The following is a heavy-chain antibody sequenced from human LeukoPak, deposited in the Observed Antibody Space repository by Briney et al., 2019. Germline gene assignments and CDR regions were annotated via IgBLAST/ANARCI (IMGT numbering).Heavy chain of an antibody. CDR3: ARGRTGYHLLPTKKDYSYYYVDV. Sequence: PSETLSLTRAVYGGSFSGHYWSWIRQPPGKGLEWIGEINHSGSTNYNPSLKSRVTISVDTSKNQFSLKLSSVTAADTAVYYCARGRTGYHLLPTKKDYSYYYVDVWDKGTTVTVSS. J-gene: IGHJ6*03. CDR2: INHSGST. V-gene: IGHV4-34*01. D-gene: IGHD2-2*01. CDR1: GGSFSGHY.